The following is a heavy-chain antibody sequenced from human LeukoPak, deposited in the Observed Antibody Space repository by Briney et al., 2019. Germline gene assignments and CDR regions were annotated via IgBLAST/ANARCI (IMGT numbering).Heavy chain of an antibody. D-gene: IGHD3-9*01. Sequence: GRSLRLSCAASGFTFSSCAMHWVRQAPGKGLEWVAVISYDGSNKYYADSVKGRFTISRDNSKNTLYLQMNSLRAEDTAVYYCARDFDWLLLGYYFDYWGQGTLVTVSS. V-gene: IGHV3-30*04. CDR2: ISYDGSNK. J-gene: IGHJ4*02. CDR1: GFTFSSCA. CDR3: ARDFDWLLLGYYFDY.